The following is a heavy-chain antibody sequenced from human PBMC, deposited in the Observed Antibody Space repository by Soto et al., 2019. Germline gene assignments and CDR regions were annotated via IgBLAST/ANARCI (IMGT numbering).Heavy chain of an antibody. CDR3: ARDPSVTAIGRADH. V-gene: IGHV3-9*01. J-gene: IGHJ4*02. Sequence: EVQLVESGGGLVQPGRSLRLSYVVSGFTFDDYAMHWVRQAPGGGLEWVSGINWNSAVIGYADSVKGRFTISRDNAKNALYLQTTSLRSEDTALYYCARDPSVTAIGRADHWGQGTLVTVSS. CDR1: GFTFDDYA. CDR2: INWNSAVI. D-gene: IGHD5-18*01.